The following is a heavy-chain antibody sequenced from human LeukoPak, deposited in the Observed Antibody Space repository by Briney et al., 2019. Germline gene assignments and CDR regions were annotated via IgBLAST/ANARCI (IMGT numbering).Heavy chain of an antibody. CDR3: ARHVWSRLFSSGLDY. V-gene: IGHV3-21*01. J-gene: IGHJ4*02. Sequence: GGSLRLSCAASGFTFSSYSMNWVRQAPGKGLEWVSSISSSSSYIYYADSVRGRFTISRDNAKNSLYLQMNSLRAEDTAVYYCARHVWSRLFSSGLDYWGQGTLVTVSS. CDR1: GFTFSSYS. D-gene: IGHD6-19*01. CDR2: ISSSSSYI.